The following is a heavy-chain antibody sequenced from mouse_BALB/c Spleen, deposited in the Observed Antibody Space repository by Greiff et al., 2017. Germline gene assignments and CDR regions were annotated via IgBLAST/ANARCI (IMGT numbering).Heavy chain of an antibody. J-gene: IGHJ3*01. CDR2: IDTSDSYT. CDR3: ARPRAYYYGSSYPAWFAY. V-gene: IGHV1-69*01. Sequence: VQLQQPGAELVMPGASVKMSCKASGYTFTDYWMHWVKQRPGQGLEWIGAIDTSDSYTSYNQKFKGKATLTVDESSSTAYMQLSSLTSEDSAVYYCARPRAYYYGSSYPAWFAYWGQGTLVTVSA. CDR1: GYTFTDYW. D-gene: IGHD1-1*01.